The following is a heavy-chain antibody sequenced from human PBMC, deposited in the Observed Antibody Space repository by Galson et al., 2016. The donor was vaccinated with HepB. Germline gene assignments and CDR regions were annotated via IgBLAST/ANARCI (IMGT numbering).Heavy chain of an antibody. CDR1: GFTFSTYP. CDR3: ARVGIAARYYYGMDV. V-gene: IGHV3-30*04. J-gene: IGHJ6*02. CDR2: ISYDGSNQ. D-gene: IGHD6-6*01. Sequence: SLRLSCAASGFTFSTYPMHWVRQAPGKGLEWVAIISYDGSNQYYADSVKGRFTISRDNSKNTLSLEMNSLRAEDTAVYYYARVGIAARYYYGMDVWGQGTTVTVSS.